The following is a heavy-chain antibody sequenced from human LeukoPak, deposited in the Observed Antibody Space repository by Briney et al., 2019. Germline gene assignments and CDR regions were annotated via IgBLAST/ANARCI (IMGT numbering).Heavy chain of an antibody. CDR3: ARDRGDDSSGYYLD. V-gene: IGHV3-66*01. D-gene: IGHD3-22*01. CDR1: GFTVSSNY. J-gene: IGHJ4*02. Sequence: GGSLRLSCAASGFTVSSNYMSWVRQAPGKGLEWVSVIYGGGSTYYADSVKGRFTISRDNSKNTLYLQMNSLRAEDTAVYYCARDRGDDSSGYYLDWGQGTLVTVSS. CDR2: IYGGGST.